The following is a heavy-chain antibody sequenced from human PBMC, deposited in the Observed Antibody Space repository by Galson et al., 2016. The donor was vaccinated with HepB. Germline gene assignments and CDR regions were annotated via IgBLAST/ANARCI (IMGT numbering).Heavy chain of an antibody. J-gene: IGHJ4*02. D-gene: IGHD3-9*01. Sequence: SVKVSCKASGYTFTGYDYYIHWVRQAPGQGLEWMGWINPDSGGTKFPQKFQDRVTLTRDTSISTAYMELSRLKPDDTALYSRARVSPSHYGISTGYYGPIDYWGQGTLVTVSS. CDR1: GYTFTGYDYY. CDR3: ARVSPSHYGISTGYYGPIDY. V-gene: IGHV1-2*02. CDR2: INPDSGGT.